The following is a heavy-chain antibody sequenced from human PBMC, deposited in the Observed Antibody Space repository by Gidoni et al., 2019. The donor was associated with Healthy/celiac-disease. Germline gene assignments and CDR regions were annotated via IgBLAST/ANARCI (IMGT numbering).Heavy chain of an antibody. D-gene: IGHD2-2*01. J-gene: IGHJ5*02. CDR3: AREVVVVPAAISGSESNWFDP. CDR2: IYYSGST. CDR1: GGSISSYY. Sequence: QVQLQESGPGLVKPSETLSLPCTVSGGSISSYYWSWIRQPPGKGLEWIGYIYYSGSTNYNPSLKSRVTISVDTSKNQFSLKLSSVTAADTAVYYCAREVVVVPAAISGSESNWFDPWGQGTLVTVSS. V-gene: IGHV4-59*01.